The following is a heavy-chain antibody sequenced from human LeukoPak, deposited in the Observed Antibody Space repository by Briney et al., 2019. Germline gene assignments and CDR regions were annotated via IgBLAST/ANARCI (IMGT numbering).Heavy chain of an antibody. CDR1: GGSFSGYY. V-gene: IGHV4-34*01. Sequence: SETLSLTCAVYGGSFSGYYWSWIRQPPGKGLEWIGEINHSGSTNYNPSLKSRVTISVDTSKNQFSLKLSSVTAADTAVYYCARHAHNWNYWGQGTLVTVSS. D-gene: IGHD1-20*01. CDR3: ARHAHNWNY. CDR2: INHSGST. J-gene: IGHJ4*02.